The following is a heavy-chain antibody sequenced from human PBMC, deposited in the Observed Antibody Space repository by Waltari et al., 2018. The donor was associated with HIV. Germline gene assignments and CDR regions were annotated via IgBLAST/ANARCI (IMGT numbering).Heavy chain of an antibody. D-gene: IGHD6-6*01. CDR2: INPRGGRT. CDR1: GYTFTSYY. CDR3: ARECRPEIAARPLYNWFDP. Sequence: QVQLVQSGAEVKKPGASVKVSCKASGYTFTSYYMHWVRQAPGQGLEWMGIINPRGGRTSAVQKFQGRVTMTRDTSTSTVYMELSSLRSEDTAVYYCARECRPEIAARPLYNWFDPWGQGTLVTVSS. V-gene: IGHV1-46*01. J-gene: IGHJ5*02.